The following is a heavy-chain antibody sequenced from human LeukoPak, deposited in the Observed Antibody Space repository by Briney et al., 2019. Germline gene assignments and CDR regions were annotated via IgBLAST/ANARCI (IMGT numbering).Heavy chain of an antibody. V-gene: IGHV4-4*07. CDR1: GGSISSDY. CDR3: ARDGRGYSSSWYFDS. D-gene: IGHD6-13*01. Sequence: SETLSLTCTVSGGSISSDYWSWIRQPAGKGLEWIGRIYTSGSTNYSPSLKSRVTLSVDTSRNQFSLRLSSVTAADTAVYYCARDGRGYSSSWYFDSWGQGTLVTVSS. J-gene: IGHJ4*02. CDR2: IYTSGST.